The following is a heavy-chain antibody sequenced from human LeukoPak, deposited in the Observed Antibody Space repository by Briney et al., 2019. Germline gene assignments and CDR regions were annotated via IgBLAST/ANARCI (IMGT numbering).Heavy chain of an antibody. V-gene: IGHV3-21*01. CDR1: GFTFSSYS. CDR2: ISSSSSYI. Sequence: GGSLRLSCAASGFTFSSYSMNWVRQAPGKGLEWVSSISSSSSYIYYADSVKGRLTISRDNAKTSLYLQMNSLRAEDTAVYYCARISTSCYTAYDYWGQGTLVTVSS. CDR3: ARISTSCYTAYDY. D-gene: IGHD2-2*02. J-gene: IGHJ4*02.